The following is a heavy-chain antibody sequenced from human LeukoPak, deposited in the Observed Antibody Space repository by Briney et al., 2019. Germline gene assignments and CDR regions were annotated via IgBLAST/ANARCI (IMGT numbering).Heavy chain of an antibody. Sequence: PGGSLRLSCAASGFTFSSDWMHWVRQVPGKGLVWVARINPRGSSITQADSVKGRFTISRDNAKNTLYLQMDSLRAEDTGVYYCARSNQADDYWGQGTLVTVSS. J-gene: IGHJ4*02. CDR3: ARSNQADDY. CDR1: GFTFSSDW. D-gene: IGHD1-14*01. CDR2: INPRGSSI. V-gene: IGHV3-74*01.